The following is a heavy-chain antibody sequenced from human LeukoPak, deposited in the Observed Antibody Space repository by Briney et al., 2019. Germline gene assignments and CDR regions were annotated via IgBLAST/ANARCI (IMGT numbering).Heavy chain of an antibody. D-gene: IGHD3-22*01. CDR2: ITPIFGTA. Sequence: SAKVSCRASGGTFSSYAISWVRQAPGQGLEWMGRITPIFGTANYAQKFQGRVTITTDESTSTAYMELSSLRSEDTAVYYCARDRGLDYYDSSGYYFNWFDPWGQGTLVTVSS. CDR1: GGTFSSYA. V-gene: IGHV1-69*05. J-gene: IGHJ5*02. CDR3: ARDRGLDYYDSSGYYFNWFDP.